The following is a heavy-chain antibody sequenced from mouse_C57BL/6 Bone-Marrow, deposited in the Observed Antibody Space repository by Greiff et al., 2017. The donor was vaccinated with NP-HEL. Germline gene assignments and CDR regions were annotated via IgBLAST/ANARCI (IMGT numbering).Heavy chain of an antibody. CDR2: ISDGGSYT. CDR1: GFTFSSYA. CDR3: ARSNFFYDYEAY. J-gene: IGHJ3*01. D-gene: IGHD2-4*01. V-gene: IGHV5-4*03. Sequence: EVMLVESGGGLVKPGGSLKLSCAASGFTFSSYAMSWVRQTPEKRLEWVATISDGGSYTYYPDNVKGRFTISRDNAKNNLYLQMSHLKSEDTAMYYCARSNFFYDYEAYWGQGTLVTVSA.